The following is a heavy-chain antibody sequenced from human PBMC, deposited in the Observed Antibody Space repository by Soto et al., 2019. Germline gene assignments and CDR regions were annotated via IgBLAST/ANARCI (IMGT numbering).Heavy chain of an antibody. CDR2: ILPISGTP. CDR1: GGTFNNYA. D-gene: IGHD3-10*01. Sequence: QVQLVQSGAEVRKPGSSVKVSCQATGGTFNNYAFVWVRHAPGQGLEWMGGILPISGTPNYAPKFQDRVTITADEYTSTAYMELSGLRFDDTAIYFCARASMIREFISYFFDYWGQVTLVTVSS. J-gene: IGHJ4*02. CDR3: ARASMIREFISYFFDY. V-gene: IGHV1-69*01.